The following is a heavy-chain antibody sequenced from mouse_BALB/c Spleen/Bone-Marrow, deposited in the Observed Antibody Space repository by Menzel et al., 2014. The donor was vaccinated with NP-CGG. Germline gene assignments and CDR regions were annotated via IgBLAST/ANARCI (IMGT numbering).Heavy chain of an antibody. D-gene: IGHD2-3*01. CDR2: ISNGGGST. J-gene: IGHJ3*01. CDR3: ARHDGYRTWFAY. V-gene: IGHV5-12*02. CDR1: GFTFSDYY. Sequence: DVMLVESGGGLVQPGGSLKLSCATSGFTFSDYYMYWVRQTPEKRLEWVAYISNGGGSTYYPDTVKGRFTISRDNAKNTLYLQMSRLKSEDTAMYYCARHDGYRTWFAYWDQGTLVTVSA.